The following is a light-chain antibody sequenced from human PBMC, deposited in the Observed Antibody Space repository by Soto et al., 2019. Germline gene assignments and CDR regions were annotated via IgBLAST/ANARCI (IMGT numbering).Light chain of an antibody. Sequence: QSALTQPASVSGSRGQSITISCTGTSSDVGGYNYVSWYQQHPGKAPKLMIYHVSNRPSGVSNRFSGSKSGNTASLTISGLQAEDEADYYCSSYASSSTLYVFGAGTKLTVL. CDR2: HVS. CDR3: SSYASSSTLYV. J-gene: IGLJ1*01. CDR1: SSDVGGYNY. V-gene: IGLV2-14*03.